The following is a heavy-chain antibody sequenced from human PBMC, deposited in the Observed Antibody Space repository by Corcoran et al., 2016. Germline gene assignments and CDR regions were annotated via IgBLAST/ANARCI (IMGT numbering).Heavy chain of an antibody. V-gene: IGHV3-21*01. CDR3: ARASSPTYYYDSSGYSPPDP. Sequence: EVQLVESGGGLVKPGGSLRLSCAASGFTFSSYSMNWVRQAPGKGLEWVSSISSSSSYIYYADSVKGRFTISRDNAKNSLYLQMNSLRAEDTAVYYCARASSPTYYYDSSGYSPPDPWGQGTLVTVSS. J-gene: IGHJ5*02. CDR1: GFTFSSYS. D-gene: IGHD3-22*01. CDR2: ISSSSSYI.